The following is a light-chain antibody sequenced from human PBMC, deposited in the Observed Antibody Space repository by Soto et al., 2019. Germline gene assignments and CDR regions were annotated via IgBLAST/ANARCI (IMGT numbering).Light chain of an antibody. CDR1: QSVNSNY. J-gene: IGKJ1*01. Sequence: EIVLTQSPGTLSLSPGERATLSCRASQSVNSNYLAWYQQKPGQGPRLLMYGASSRATGIPDRFSGSGYGTDFTLTISRLEPEDFAVYYCQQYDSSPRTFGQGTNVEIK. V-gene: IGKV3-20*01. CDR2: GAS. CDR3: QQYDSSPRT.